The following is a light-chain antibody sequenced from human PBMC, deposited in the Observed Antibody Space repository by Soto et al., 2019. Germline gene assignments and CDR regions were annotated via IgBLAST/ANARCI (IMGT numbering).Light chain of an antibody. V-gene: IGKV3-15*01. CDR1: QSVTRD. CDR2: GAS. CDR3: QQYRT. J-gene: IGKJ1*01. Sequence: EILVTQSPATLSVSPGERVTLSCRASQSVTRDLAWYQQKPGQAPRLLIYGASTRATGIPARFSGSGSGTEFTLTINLLQSEDFEIYYCQQYRTFGQGTRVEIK.